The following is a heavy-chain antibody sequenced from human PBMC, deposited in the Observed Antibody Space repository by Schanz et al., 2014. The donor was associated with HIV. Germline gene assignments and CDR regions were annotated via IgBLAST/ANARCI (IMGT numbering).Heavy chain of an antibody. CDR2: ISAGGRDT. J-gene: IGHJ4*02. CDR3: AKDQGDVTGTPFDY. D-gene: IGHD1-20*01. Sequence: QVQLVESGGGVVQPGRSLRLSCAASGFTFSNFAMHWVRQAPGKGLEWVSSISAGGRDTYYADSVKGRFTISRDNSKNTLYLQMNRLRAEDTAMYYCAKDQGDVTGTPFDYWGQGTLVTVSS. CDR1: GFTFSNFA. V-gene: IGHV3-NL1*01.